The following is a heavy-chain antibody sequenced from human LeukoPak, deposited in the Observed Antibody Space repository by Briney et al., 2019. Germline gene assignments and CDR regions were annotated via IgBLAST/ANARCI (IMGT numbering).Heavy chain of an antibody. CDR1: EFTFSSYS. Sequence: PGGSLRLSCAASEFTFSSYSMNWVRQAPGKGLEWVSYISSGSSSIYYADSVKGRFTISRDNAKNSLYLQMNSLRAEDTAVYYCARDRWYCSSTSCYGYYFDYWGQGTLVTVSS. CDR2: ISSGSSSI. V-gene: IGHV3-48*01. CDR3: ARDRWYCSSTSCYGYYFDY. J-gene: IGHJ4*02. D-gene: IGHD2-2*01.